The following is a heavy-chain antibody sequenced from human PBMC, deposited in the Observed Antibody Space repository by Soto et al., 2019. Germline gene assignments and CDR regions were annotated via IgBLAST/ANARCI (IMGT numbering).Heavy chain of an antibody. J-gene: IGHJ4*02. V-gene: IGHV3-49*03. CDR1: GFTFGDYA. CDR2: IRSKAYGGTT. Sequence: GGSLRLSCTASGFTFGDYAMSWFRQAPGKGLEWVGFIRSKAYGGTTEYAASVKGRFTISRDDSKSIAYLQMNSLKTEDTAVYYCTRESGEVLLFRHPFDYWGQGTLVTVSS. D-gene: IGHD2-21*02. CDR3: TRESGEVLLFRHPFDY.